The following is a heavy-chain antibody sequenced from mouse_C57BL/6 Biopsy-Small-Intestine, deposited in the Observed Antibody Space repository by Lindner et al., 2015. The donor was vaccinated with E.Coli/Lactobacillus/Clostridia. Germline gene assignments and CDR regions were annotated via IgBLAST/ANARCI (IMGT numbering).Heavy chain of an antibody. J-gene: IGHJ2*01. Sequence: SVKVSCKASGYSFTSYGISWVRQAPGQGLEWMGWIRTNNGNTKYAQNFQGRVTMTADTSTSTAYMELRSLRYDDTAIYYCARDSFSYCTASSCLPFDYWAQGILVTVSS. V-gene: IGHV1-7*01. CDR2: IRTNNGNT. CDR1: GYSFTSYG. D-gene: IGHD1-1*01. CDR3: ARDSFSYCTASSCLPFDY.